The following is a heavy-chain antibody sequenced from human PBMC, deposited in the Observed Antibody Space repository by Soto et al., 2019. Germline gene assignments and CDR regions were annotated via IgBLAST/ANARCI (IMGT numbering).Heavy chain of an antibody. Sequence: EVQLVETGGGLIQPGGSLRLSCAASGFTVSSNYMSWVRQAPGKGLEWVSVIYSGGSTYYADSVKGRFTISRDNSKNTLYLQMNSLRAEDTAVYYCASLIDYGDLGAGVGAFDIWGQGTMVTVSS. D-gene: IGHD4-17*01. CDR3: ASLIDYGDLGAGVGAFDI. V-gene: IGHV3-53*02. CDR1: GFTVSSNY. J-gene: IGHJ3*02. CDR2: IYSGGST.